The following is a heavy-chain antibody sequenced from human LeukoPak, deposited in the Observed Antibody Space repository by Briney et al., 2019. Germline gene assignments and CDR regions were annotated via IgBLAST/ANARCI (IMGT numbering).Heavy chain of an antibody. V-gene: IGHV1-69*04. J-gene: IGHJ4*02. CDR1: GGTFSSYI. CDR2: IIPILAIA. Sequence: GASVKVSCKASGGTFSSYIISWVRQAPGQGLEWMGRIIPILAIAKYAQKFQGRITITADKSTSTAYMELSSLRSEDTAVYYCATEIIAVAAIRDEEGDYWGQGTLVTVSS. D-gene: IGHD6-19*01. CDR3: ATEIIAVAAIRDEEGDY.